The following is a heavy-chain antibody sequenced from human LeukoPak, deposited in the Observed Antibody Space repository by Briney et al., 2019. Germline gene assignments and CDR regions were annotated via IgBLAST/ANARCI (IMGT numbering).Heavy chain of an antibody. J-gene: IGHJ2*01. CDR3: ARVIGSGYTRAYWYFDL. CDR2: INHSGST. Sequence: SETLSLTCAVYGGSFSGYYWSWIRQPPGEGLEWIGEINHSGSTNYNPSLKSRVTISVDTSKNQFSLKLSSVTAADTAVYYCARVIGSGYTRAYWYFDLWGRGTLVTVSS. V-gene: IGHV4-34*01. D-gene: IGHD3-22*01. CDR1: GGSFSGYY.